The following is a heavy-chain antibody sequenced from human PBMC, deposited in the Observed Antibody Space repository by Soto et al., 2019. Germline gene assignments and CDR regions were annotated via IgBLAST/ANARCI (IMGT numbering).Heavy chain of an antibody. D-gene: IGHD6-19*01. J-gene: IGHJ4*02. CDR3: ARSPYSYGYGLSGIAVAGTIEFDY. CDR1: GYTFTSYA. V-gene: IGHV1-3*01. Sequence: ASVKVSCKASGYTFTSYAMHWVRQAPGQRLEWMGWINAGNGNTKYSQKFQGRVTITRDTSASTAYMELSSLRSEDTAVYYCARSPYSYGYGLSGIAVAGTIEFDYWGQGTLVTVSS. CDR2: INAGNGNT.